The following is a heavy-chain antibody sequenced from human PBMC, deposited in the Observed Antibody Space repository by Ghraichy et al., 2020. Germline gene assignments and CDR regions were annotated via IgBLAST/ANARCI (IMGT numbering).Heavy chain of an antibody. J-gene: IGHJ4*02. CDR1: GFTFSSYA. D-gene: IGHD3-10*01. CDR3: ARDEWFGGSDY. V-gene: IGHV3-30*04. Sequence: GGSLRLSCAASGFTFSSYAMHWVRQAPGKGLEWVPVISYDGSNKYYADSVKGRFTISRDNSKNTLYLQMNSLRAEDTAVYYCARDEWFGGSDYWGQGTLVTVSS. CDR2: ISYDGSNK.